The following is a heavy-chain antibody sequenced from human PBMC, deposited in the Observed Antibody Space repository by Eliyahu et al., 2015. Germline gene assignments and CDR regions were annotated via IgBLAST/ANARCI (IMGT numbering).Heavy chain of an antibody. CDR2: IKEDGSDK. CDR3: GKGHLIVGDGNQ. D-gene: IGHD3-22*01. V-gene: IGHV3-7*03. CDR1: GFXFSNYW. J-gene: IGHJ4*02. Sequence: EVQLVESGGGLVQPGGSLRLSCAAXGFXFSNYWMGWVRQAPGKGLDWVARIKEDGSDKYYVDSVKGRFTISRDNAKHSLYLQMNSLRVEDTAVYYCGKGHLIVGDGNQWGQGTLVTVSS.